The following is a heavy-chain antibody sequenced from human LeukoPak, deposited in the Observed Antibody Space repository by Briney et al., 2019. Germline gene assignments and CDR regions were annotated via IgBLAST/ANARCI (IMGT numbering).Heavy chain of an antibody. CDR3: ARDNSGWSVDY. Sequence: ASVKVSCKASGYTSSSYYINWVRQAPGQGLEWMGIINPSGGSTSYAQKFQGRVTMTRDTSTSTVYMELNSLESEDTAMYYCARDNSGWSVDYWGQGTLVTVSS. V-gene: IGHV1-46*01. CDR1: GYTSSSYY. J-gene: IGHJ4*02. D-gene: IGHD6-19*01. CDR2: INPSGGST.